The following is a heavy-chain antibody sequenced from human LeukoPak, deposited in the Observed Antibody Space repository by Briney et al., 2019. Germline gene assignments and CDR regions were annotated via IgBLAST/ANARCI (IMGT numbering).Heavy chain of an antibody. CDR1: GFTVSSNY. V-gene: IGHV3-53*05. J-gene: IGHJ4*02. CDR2: IYSDGST. CDR3: ARDLNAAMDY. D-gene: IGHD5-18*01. Sequence: GSLRLSCAVSGFTVSSNYMSWVRLAPGKGLEWVSVIYSDGSTYYADSVKGRFTISRDNSKNTLYLQMNSLRAEDTAVYYCARDLNAAMDYWGQGTLVTVSS.